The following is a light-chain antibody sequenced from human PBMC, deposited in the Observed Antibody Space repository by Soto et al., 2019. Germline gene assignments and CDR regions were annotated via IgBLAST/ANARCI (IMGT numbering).Light chain of an antibody. CDR2: GAS. CDR3: QQYSSSPTWT. CDR1: QSVSSSY. J-gene: IGKJ1*01. Sequence: EIVLTQSPGTLSLSPGERATLSCRASQSVSSSYLGWYQQKPGQASRLLIYGASSRATGVPDRFIGSGSGTDFTLTISRLEPEDFAVYYCQQYSSSPTWTFGQGTKVEIK. V-gene: IGKV3-20*01.